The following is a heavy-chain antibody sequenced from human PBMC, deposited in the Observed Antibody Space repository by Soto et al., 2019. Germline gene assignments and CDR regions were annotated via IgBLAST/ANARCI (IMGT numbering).Heavy chain of an antibody. CDR1: GFSLSTSGMC. CDR3: ARSPTAMVTPDYCYGMDV. Sequence: SGPTLVNPTQTLTLTCTFSGFSLSTSGMCVSWIRQPPGKALEWLALIDWDDDEYYSTSLKTRLTISKDTSKNQVVLTMTNMDPVDTATYYCARSPTAMVTPDYCYGMDVWGQGTTVTVSS. CDR2: IDWDDDE. J-gene: IGHJ6*02. V-gene: IGHV2-70*01. D-gene: IGHD5-18*01.